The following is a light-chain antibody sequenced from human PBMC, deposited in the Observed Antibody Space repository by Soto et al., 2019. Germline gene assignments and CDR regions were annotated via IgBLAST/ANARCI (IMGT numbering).Light chain of an antibody. J-gene: IGLJ1*01. CDR3: SSYTSSSTLFYV. CDR2: EVS. CDR1: SSDVGGYNY. Sequence: QSVLTQPASVSGSPGQSITISCTGTSSDVGGYNYVSWYQQHPGKAPKLMIYEVSNRPSGVSNRFSGSKSGNTASLTISGLQAEDEADYYCSSYTSSSTLFYVFGTGTKATAL. V-gene: IGLV2-14*01.